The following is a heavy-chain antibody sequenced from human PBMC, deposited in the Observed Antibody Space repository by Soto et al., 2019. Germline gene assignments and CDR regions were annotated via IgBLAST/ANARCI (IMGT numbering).Heavy chain of an antibody. CDR1: GGSISGYY. CDR3: ARGGADAGPYYFDY. CDR2: IYSSGTT. D-gene: IGHD6-13*01. J-gene: IGHJ4*02. V-gene: IGHV4-59*01. Sequence: SETLSLTCSVSGGSISGYYWNWIRQPPGKGLQWIGYIYSSGTTTYNPSLKSRVTISVDTSKNHFSLKLTSVTAADTAVYYCARGGADAGPYYFDYWGQGTLVTVS.